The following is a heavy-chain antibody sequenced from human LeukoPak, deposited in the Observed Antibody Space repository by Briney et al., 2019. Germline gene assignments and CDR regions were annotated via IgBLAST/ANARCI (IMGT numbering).Heavy chain of an antibody. D-gene: IGHD3-3*01. J-gene: IGHJ4*02. CDR1: GYTFTRYY. CDR2: INPSGGST. Sequence: GASVNVSCKASGYTFTRYYMHWVRQAPGQGLEWMGIINPSGGSTSYARKFQGRVTMTRDTSTSTVYMELSSLRSEDTAVYYCATIESERGPKSDPTYYDFWSGYFGGYGWGQGTLVTVSS. CDR3: ATIESERGPKSDPTYYDFWSGYFGGYG. V-gene: IGHV1-46*01.